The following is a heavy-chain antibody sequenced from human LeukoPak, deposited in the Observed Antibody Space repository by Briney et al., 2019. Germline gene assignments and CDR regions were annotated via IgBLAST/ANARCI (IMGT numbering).Heavy chain of an antibody. Sequence: PGGSLRLSCAASGFTFSSYGMHWVRQAPGKGLEWVAVISYDGSNKYYADSVKGRFTISRDNSKNTLYLQMNSLRAEDTAVYYCAKEEEGGYDFAGGDWGQGTLVTVSS. J-gene: IGHJ4*02. V-gene: IGHV3-30*18. CDR1: GFTFSSYG. CDR2: ISYDGSNK. D-gene: IGHD5-12*01. CDR3: AKEEEGGYDFAGGD.